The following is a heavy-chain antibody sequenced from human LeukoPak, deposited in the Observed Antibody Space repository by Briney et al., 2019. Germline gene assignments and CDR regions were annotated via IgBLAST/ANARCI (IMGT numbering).Heavy chain of an antibody. D-gene: IGHD3-9*01. J-gene: IGHJ4*02. CDR3: ARAPPDYDILTGSVTD. Sequence: PSETQSLTCTVSGGSISSYYWSWIRQPPGKGLEWIGYIYYSGSTNYNPSLKSRVTISVDTSKNQFSLKLSSVTAADTAVYYCARAPPDYDILTGSVTDWGQGTLVTVSS. CDR1: GGSISSYY. CDR2: IYYSGST. V-gene: IGHV4-59*08.